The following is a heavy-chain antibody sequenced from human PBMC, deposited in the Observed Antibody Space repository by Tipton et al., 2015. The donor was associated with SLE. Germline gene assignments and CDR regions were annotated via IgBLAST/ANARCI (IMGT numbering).Heavy chain of an antibody. CDR2: IYYSGST. CDR1: GGSISSYY. CDR3: ATQPYDFWSGYVY. J-gene: IGHJ4*02. V-gene: IGHV4-59*08. Sequence: TLSLTCTVSGGSISSYYWSWIRRPPGKGLEWIGYIYYSGSTNYNPSLKSRVTISVDTSKNQFSLKLSSVTAADTAVYYCATQPYDFWSGYVYWGQGTLVTVSS. D-gene: IGHD3-3*01.